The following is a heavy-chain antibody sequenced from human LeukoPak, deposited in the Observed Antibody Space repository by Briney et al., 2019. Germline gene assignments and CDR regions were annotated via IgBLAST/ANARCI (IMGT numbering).Heavy chain of an antibody. D-gene: IGHD3-10*01. CDR1: GFTFSSYS. V-gene: IGHV3-21*01. CDR2: ISSSSSYI. CDR3: ARDGDLDY. J-gene: IGHJ4*02. Sequence: AGGSLRLSCAASGFTFSSYSMNWVRQAPGKGLEWVSSISSSSSYIYYADSAKGRFTISRDNAKNSLYMQMNSLGAEDTAVYYCARDGDLDYWGQGTLVTVSS.